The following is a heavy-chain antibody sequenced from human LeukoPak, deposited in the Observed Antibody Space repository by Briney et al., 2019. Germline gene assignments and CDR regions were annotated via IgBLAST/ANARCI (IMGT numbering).Heavy chain of an antibody. CDR2: IYNGRNT. D-gene: IGHD6-19*01. J-gene: IGHJ4*02. CDR3: AQTTGWPGFDF. CDR1: RASTSSRY. V-gene: IGHV4-59*08. Sequence: PSETLSLTRSASRASTSSRYGSWIPQTPGRTLEWIGHIYNGRNTKYNPSLTSRVTISVDTSKNQFSQRMTSVPAADTAIYYCAQTTGWPGFDFWGPGALVTVSS.